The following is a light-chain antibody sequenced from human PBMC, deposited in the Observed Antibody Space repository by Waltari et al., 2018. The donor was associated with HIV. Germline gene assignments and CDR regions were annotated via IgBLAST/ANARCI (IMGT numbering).Light chain of an antibody. CDR3: QSTDTAGTVGV. CDR1: ALPKHY. Sequence: SSELTQPPSMSVSPGQTARTTFSRDALPKHYAYWYQQKSGRAPVCLIFKDTYRPAGIPDRFSGSTSGTTATLTISDVQAGDEADYYCQSTDTAGTVGVFGGGTKLT. V-gene: IGLV3-25*03. J-gene: IGLJ3*02. CDR2: KDT.